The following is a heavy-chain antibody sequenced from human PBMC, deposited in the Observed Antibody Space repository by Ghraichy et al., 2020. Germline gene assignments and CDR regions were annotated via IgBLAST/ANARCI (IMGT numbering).Heavy chain of an antibody. J-gene: IGHJ6*02. Sequence: GGSLRLSCVGSGFTFRSYSMNWVRQAPGKGLEWVSSISSSSTYIYYADSVKGRFTISRDNAKKSLYLQMNSLRAEDTAVYYCASPVSWVSGTYTDYYHYGMDVWGQGTTVIVSS. V-gene: IGHV3-21*01. CDR3: ASPVSWVSGTYTDYYHYGMDV. CDR2: ISSSSTYI. CDR1: GFTFRSYS. D-gene: IGHD3-16*01.